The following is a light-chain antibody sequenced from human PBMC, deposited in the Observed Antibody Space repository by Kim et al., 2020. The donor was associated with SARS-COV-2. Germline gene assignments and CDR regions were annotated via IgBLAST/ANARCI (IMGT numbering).Light chain of an antibody. CDR1: KLGDKY. CDR2: QDI. Sequence: SYELTQPPSVSVSPGQTASITCSGDKLGDKYVSWYQQKSGQSPVLVMYQDIKRPSGIPERFSGSNSGNTATLTISETQTMDEADYYCQTWDSSTWVFAGG. CDR3: QTWDSSTWV. V-gene: IGLV3-1*01. J-gene: IGLJ3*02.